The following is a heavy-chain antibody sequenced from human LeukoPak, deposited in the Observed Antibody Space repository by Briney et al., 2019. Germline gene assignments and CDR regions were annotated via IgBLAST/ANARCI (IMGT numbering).Heavy chain of an antibody. Sequence: PSETLSLTCAVYGGSFSGYYWSWIRQPPGKGLEWIGEINHSGSTNYNPSLKSRVTISVDTSKNQFSLKLSSVTAADTAVYYCERRIYYYDSSGYYSSPHFDYWGQGTLVTVSS. J-gene: IGHJ4*02. D-gene: IGHD3-22*01. V-gene: IGHV4-34*01. CDR2: INHSGST. CDR3: ERRIYYYDSSGYYSSPHFDY. CDR1: GGSFSGYY.